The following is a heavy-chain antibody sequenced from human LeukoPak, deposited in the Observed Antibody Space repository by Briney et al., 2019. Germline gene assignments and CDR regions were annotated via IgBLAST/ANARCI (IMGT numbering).Heavy chain of an antibody. CDR1: GDSVSNYY. J-gene: IGHJ4*02. CDR3: ARKRSFDL. D-gene: IGHD3-9*01. V-gene: IGHV4-59*02. CDR2: IYYSESA. Sequence: TSETLSLTCTVSGDSVSNYYWSWIRQPPGKRPEWIGCIYYSESATYNPSLKSRVTISLDTSKNQFFLKLSSVTAADTAVYYCARKRSFDLWGQGTLVTVSS.